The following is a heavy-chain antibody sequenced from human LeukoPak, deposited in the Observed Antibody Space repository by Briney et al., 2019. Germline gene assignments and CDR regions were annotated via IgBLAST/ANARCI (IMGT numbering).Heavy chain of an antibody. V-gene: IGHV4-39*01. CDR2: IYYSGST. Sequence: SETLSLTCTVSGGSISSSSYYWGWIRQPPGKGLEWIGSIYYSGSTYYNPSLKSRVTISVDTSKNQFSLKLSSVTAADTAVYYCARQPSYSSSWFFDFWGQGTLVTVSS. CDR1: GGSISSSSYY. J-gene: IGHJ4*02. D-gene: IGHD6-13*01. CDR3: ARQPSYSSSWFFDF.